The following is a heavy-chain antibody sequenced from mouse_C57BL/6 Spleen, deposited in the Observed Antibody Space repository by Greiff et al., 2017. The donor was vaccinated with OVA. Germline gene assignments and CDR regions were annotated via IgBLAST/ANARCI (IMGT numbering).Heavy chain of an antibody. Sequence: QVHVKQPGAELVKPGASVKPSCKASGYTFTSYWMHWVKQRPGQGLEWIGMIHPNSGSTNYNEKFKSKATLTVDKSSSTAYMQLSSLTSEDSAVYYCARIYYGNQAWFAYWGQGTLVTVSA. D-gene: IGHD2-1*01. J-gene: IGHJ3*01. V-gene: IGHV1-64*01. CDR2: IHPNSGST. CDR1: GYTFTSYW. CDR3: ARIYYGNQAWFAY.